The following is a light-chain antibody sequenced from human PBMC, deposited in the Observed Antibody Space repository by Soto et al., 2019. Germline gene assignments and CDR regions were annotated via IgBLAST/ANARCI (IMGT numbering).Light chain of an antibody. V-gene: IGKV3-11*01. J-gene: IGKJ5*01. CDR2: DAS. Sequence: EIVLTQSPATLSLSPGERATLSCRASQSVKTFLVWYQQRPGQAPRLLSHDASHRAAGIPARFSGSGFGTDFTLTISSLEPEDAAVYYCQQRSNWPPITFGQGRRPEIK. CDR3: QQRSNWPPIT. CDR1: QSVKTF.